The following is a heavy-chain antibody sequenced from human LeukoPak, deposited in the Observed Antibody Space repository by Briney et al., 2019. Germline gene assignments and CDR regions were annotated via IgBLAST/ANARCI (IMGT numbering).Heavy chain of an antibody. CDR1: GFTVSSNY. V-gene: IGHV3-53*04. Sequence: GGSLRLSCAASGFTVSSNYMSWVRQAPGKGLEGVSVIYSGGSTYYADSVKGRFTISRHNSKNTLDLQMNSLRAEDTAVYYCARSARSGYYYVPFGYWGQGTLVTVSS. D-gene: IGHD3-22*01. CDR2: IYSGGST. CDR3: ARSARSGYYYVPFGY. J-gene: IGHJ4*02.